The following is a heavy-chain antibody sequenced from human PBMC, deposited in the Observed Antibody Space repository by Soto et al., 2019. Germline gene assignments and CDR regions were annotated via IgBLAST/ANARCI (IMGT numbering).Heavy chain of an antibody. V-gene: IGHV1-69*02. J-gene: IGHJ4*02. CDR3: ASPNHQRGSGSLFDY. CDR2: IIPILGIT. Sequence: QVQLVQSGAEVKKPGSSVKVSCKASGGTFSSYTISWVRQAPGQGLEWMGRIIPILGITNYAQKFQGRVTITADKSTSTAYMELSSLRSEDTAVYYCASPNHQRGSGSLFDYWGQGTLVTVSS. D-gene: IGHD2-8*01. CDR1: GGTFSSYT.